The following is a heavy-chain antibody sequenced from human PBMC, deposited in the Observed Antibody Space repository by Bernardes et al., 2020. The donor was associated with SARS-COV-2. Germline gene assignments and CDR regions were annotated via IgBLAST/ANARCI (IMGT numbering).Heavy chain of an antibody. CDR1: GYTFTGYY. J-gene: IGHJ4*02. D-gene: IGHD3-22*01. Sequence: ASVKVSCKASGYTFTGYYMHWVRQAPGQGLEWMGWINPNSGGTNYAQKFQGRVTMTRDTSISTAYMELSRLRSDDTAVYYCAKDLRSGYFMKFDYWGQGTLVTVPS. CDR2: INPNSGGT. V-gene: IGHV1-2*02. CDR3: AKDLRSGYFMKFDY.